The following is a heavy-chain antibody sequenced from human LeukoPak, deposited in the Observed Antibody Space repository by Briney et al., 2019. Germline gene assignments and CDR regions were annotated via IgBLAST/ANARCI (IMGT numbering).Heavy chain of an antibody. CDR3: ANRPPYYALWRGDAFDI. Sequence: GGSLRLSCAASGITFSRFWMSWVRQAPGKGLQWVANINQDGSEKHYVDSVKGRFTISRDNAENSLYLQMNSLRAEDTAVYYCANRPPYYALWRGDAFDIWGQGTMVTVSS. V-gene: IGHV3-7*03. CDR2: INQDGSEK. J-gene: IGHJ3*02. D-gene: IGHD3-3*01. CDR1: GITFSRFW.